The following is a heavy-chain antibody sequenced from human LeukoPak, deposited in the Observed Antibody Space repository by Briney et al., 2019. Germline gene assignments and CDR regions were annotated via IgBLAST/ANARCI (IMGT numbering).Heavy chain of an antibody. CDR3: AKNGNSRFDFDY. D-gene: IGHD4-23*01. CDR1: GFTFSNAW. Sequence: GGSLRLSCAASGFTFSNAWMNWVRQAPGKGLEWVSAISGSGGSTYYADSVKGRFTISRDNSKNTLYLQMNSLRAEDTAVYYCAKNGNSRFDFDYWGQGTLVTVSS. J-gene: IGHJ4*02. CDR2: ISGSGGST. V-gene: IGHV3-23*01.